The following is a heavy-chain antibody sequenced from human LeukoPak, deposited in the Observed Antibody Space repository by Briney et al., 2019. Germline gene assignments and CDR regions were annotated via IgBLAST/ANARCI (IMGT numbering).Heavy chain of an antibody. J-gene: IGHJ4*02. V-gene: IGHV4-34*01. CDR1: GGSFSGYY. CDR3: ARRGLYGDYTGSPIDY. CDR2: IYYSGST. Sequence: PSETLSLTCAVYGGSFSGYYWSWIRQPPGKGLEWIGSIYYSGSTYYNPSLKSRVTISVDTSKNQFSLKLSSVTAADTAVYYCARRGLYGDYTGSPIDYWGQGTLVTVSS. D-gene: IGHD4-17*01.